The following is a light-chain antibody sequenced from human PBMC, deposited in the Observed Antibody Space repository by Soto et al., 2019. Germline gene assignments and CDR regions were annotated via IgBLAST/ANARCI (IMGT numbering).Light chain of an antibody. CDR1: QSVSSN. J-gene: IGKJ1*01. Sequence: EISMTGYPASPSLSPGGRVTLSCMISQSVSSNFAWYQQKPGQAARLLIYRASTRATAIPARFSGSGSGTEFTLPISTLQSEDFAVYYCQQYNNWPPGTFGQGTKVDVK. CDR3: QQYNNWPPGT. CDR2: RAS. V-gene: IGKV3-15*01.